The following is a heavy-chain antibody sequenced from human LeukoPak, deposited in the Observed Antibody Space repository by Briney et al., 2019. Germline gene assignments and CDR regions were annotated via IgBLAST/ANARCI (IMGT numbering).Heavy chain of an antibody. CDR2: IYPGDSDT. Sequence: GESLKISCKGSGYSFTSYWIGWVRQMPGKGLEWMGIIYPGDSDTRYSPSFQGQVTISADKSISTAYLQWSSLKASDTAMYYCASMKRSTSNWFDPWGQGTLVTVSS. D-gene: IGHD1-1*01. J-gene: IGHJ5*02. CDR1: GYSFTSYW. V-gene: IGHV5-51*01. CDR3: ASMKRSTSNWFDP.